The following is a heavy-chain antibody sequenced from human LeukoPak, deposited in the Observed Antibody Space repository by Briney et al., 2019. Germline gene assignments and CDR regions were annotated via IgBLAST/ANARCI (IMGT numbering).Heavy chain of an antibody. J-gene: IGHJ4*02. V-gene: IGHV3-48*03. CDR2: ISSSGGTI. D-gene: IGHD3-3*01. CDR1: GFTFSSYE. Sequence: GGSLRLSCAASGFTFSSYEMNWVRQTPGKGLEWLSYISSSGGTIYYADSVKGRFTISRDNAKNSLYLQMNSLRAEDTAVYYCARDMEFWSGSDYWGQGTLVTVSS. CDR3: ARDMEFWSGSDY.